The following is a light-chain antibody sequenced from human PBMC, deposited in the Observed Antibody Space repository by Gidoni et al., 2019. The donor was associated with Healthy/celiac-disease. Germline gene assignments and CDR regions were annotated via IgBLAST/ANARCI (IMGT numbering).Light chain of an antibody. CDR3: QAWDSSTFVV. CDR1: KLGDKY. V-gene: IGLV3-1*01. Sequence: SYELTQPPSVSVSPGQTASITCPGDKLGDKYACWYQQKPGQSPVLVIYQDSKRPSGIPERFSGYNSGNTATLTISGTQGMDEADYYCQAWDSSTFVVFGGGTKLTVL. J-gene: IGLJ2*01. CDR2: QDS.